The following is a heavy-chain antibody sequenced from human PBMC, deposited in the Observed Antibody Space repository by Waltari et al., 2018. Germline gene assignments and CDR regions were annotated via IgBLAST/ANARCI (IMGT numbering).Heavy chain of an antibody. V-gene: IGHV3-23*01. CDR2: VIGSAALT. D-gene: IGHD1-1*01. Sequence: EVQLLESGGGLVQPGGSLRLSCIASGFTFGNYDMNWVRQVPGRGLGWVVSVIGSAALTDYADSVNGRFIISRENSKNTLFLQMNSLRAEDTAIYYGGKDLPGGGALDIWGQGTMVTVSS. CDR3: GKDLPGGGALDI. J-gene: IGHJ3*02. CDR1: GFTFGNYD.